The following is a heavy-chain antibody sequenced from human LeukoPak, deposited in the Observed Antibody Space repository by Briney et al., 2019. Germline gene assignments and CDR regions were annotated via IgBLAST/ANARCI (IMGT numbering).Heavy chain of an antibody. CDR2: IKNDGSDK. J-gene: IGHJ4*02. CDR1: GFSFSAAW. CDR3: VDLGYSD. D-gene: IGHD5-12*01. Sequence: GGSLRLSCEASGFSFSAAWMTWVRQAPGKGLEWVATIKNDGSDKYYVDSVKGRFTLSRDNAKNSVYLQMNSLRVEDTAVYYCVDLGYSDGGQGTLVTVSS. V-gene: IGHV3-7*01.